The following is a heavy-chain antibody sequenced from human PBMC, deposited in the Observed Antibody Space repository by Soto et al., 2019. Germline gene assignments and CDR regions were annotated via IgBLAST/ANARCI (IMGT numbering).Heavy chain of an antibody. Sequence: QLQLQESGPGLVKPSETLSLTCTVSGASISSSTYFWGWIRQPPRKGLEWIGRIDYSGTTYYHTSHRRRITRSVDTSKNQFALRLSYVTAADTAVDYCERRSSNSGSYSEYFQHWGQGTLVTVSS. CDR3: ERRSSNSGSYSEYFQH. D-gene: IGHD1-26*01. V-gene: IGHV4-39*01. J-gene: IGHJ1*01. CDR1: GASISSSTYF. CDR2: IDYSGTT.